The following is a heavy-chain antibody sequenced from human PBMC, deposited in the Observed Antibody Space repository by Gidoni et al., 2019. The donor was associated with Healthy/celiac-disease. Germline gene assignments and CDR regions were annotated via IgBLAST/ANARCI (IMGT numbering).Heavy chain of an antibody. Sequence: EVQLVQSGAEVKKPGESLKISCKGSGYSFTSYWIGWVRQMPGKGLEWMGIIYPGDSDTRYSPSFQGQGTISADKSISTAYLQWSSLKASDTAMYYCARLRVDYYGSGSYREGYYYYGMDVWGQGTTVTVSS. V-gene: IGHV5-51*01. J-gene: IGHJ6*02. CDR2: IYPGDSDT. CDR1: GYSFTSYW. CDR3: ARLRVDYYGSGSYREGYYYYGMDV. D-gene: IGHD3-10*01.